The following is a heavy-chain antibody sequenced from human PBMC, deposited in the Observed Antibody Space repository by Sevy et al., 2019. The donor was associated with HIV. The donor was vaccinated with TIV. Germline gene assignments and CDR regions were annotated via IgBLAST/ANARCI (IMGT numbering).Heavy chain of an antibody. CDR1: GFSFNTHA. J-gene: IGHJ4*02. D-gene: IGHD6-19*01. CDR2: ISYDGSAK. Sequence: GGSLRLSCAASGFSFNTHAMHWVRQAPGKGLDWVALISYDGSAKYYADSVKGRFTVSRDDSKNTLYLQMNSFRPEDSAVYYCAREGGHTSAWTPGKYWGQGTQVTVSS. CDR3: AREGGHTSAWTPGKY. V-gene: IGHV3-30-3*01.